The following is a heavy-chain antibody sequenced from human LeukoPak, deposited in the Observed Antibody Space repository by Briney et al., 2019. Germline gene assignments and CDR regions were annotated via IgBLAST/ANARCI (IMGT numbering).Heavy chain of an antibody. V-gene: IGHV3-23*01. CDR1: GFTFSSYG. Sequence: GGSLRLSCAASGFTFSSYGMSWVRQAPGKGLEWVSGVSGNGSDTYYADSVKGRFTISRDNSKNTLYLQMNSLRVEDTAVYYCAKGLSYSGYDYWIDPWGQGTLVTVSS. CDR2: VSGNGSDT. J-gene: IGHJ5*02. D-gene: IGHD5-12*01. CDR3: AKGLSYSGYDYWIDP.